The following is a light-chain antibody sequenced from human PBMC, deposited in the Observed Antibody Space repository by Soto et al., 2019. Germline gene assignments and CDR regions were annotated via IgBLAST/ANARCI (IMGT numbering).Light chain of an antibody. V-gene: IGKV1-39*01. CDR3: QQSSTTPPT. Sequence: DIQMTQSPSSLSASVGDRVTITCRARQSISIYLNWYQQKPGKAPNLLIYAASSLQSGVPSRFTGSGSGTDFTLTISSLQPEDFATYYCQQSSTTPPTFGQGTKVEIK. CDR1: QSISIY. J-gene: IGKJ1*01. CDR2: AAS.